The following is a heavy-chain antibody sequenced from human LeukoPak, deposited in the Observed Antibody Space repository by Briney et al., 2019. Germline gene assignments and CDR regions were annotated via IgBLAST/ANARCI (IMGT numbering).Heavy chain of an antibody. CDR1: GYTFTSYY. D-gene: IGHD3-10*01. J-gene: IGHJ5*02. V-gene: IGHV1-46*01. CDR3: TRDNSVGDIAWWFDP. CDR2: INPSGGST. Sequence: ASVKVSCKASGYTFTSYYMHWVRQAPGQGLEWMEIINPSGGSTNYTQKFQGRVTMTRDMSTSTVYMELSSLRSEDTAVYYCTRDNSVGDIAWWFDPWGQGTLVTVSS.